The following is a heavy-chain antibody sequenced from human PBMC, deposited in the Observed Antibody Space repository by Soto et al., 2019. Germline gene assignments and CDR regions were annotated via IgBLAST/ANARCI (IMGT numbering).Heavy chain of an antibody. Sequence: GGSLRLSCAVSGFTFSSYWMNWVRQAPGKGLVWVSRINSDGSNTTYADSVKGRFTISRDNAKNTLYLQMNSLRAEDTAAYYCARDLWDIVVIPPALHHVYWGHGTLVTVSS. CDR1: GFTFSSYW. J-gene: IGHJ4*01. CDR2: INSDGSNT. CDR3: ARDLWDIVVIPPALHHVY. V-gene: IGHV3-74*01. D-gene: IGHD2-2*02.